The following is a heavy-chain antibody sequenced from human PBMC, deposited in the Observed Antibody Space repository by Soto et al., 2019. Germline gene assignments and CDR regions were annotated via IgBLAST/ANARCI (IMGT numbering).Heavy chain of an antibody. V-gene: IGHV3-7*01. J-gene: IGHJ6*02. D-gene: IGHD3-22*01. CDR1: GFTFSTYW. CDR3: ARGWGYFDSSGFPCLYAMDV. Sequence: GGSLRLSCAASGFTFSTYWMSWVRQAPGKGLEWVANIKEDGSEKYYVDSVEGRFTTSRDNAKNSLYLQMTSLRAEDAALYYCARGWGYFDSSGFPCLYAMDVGGPGTTLIV. CDR2: IKEDGSEK.